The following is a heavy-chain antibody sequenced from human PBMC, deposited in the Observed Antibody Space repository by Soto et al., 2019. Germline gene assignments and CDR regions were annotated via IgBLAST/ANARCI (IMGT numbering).Heavy chain of an antibody. J-gene: IGHJ3*02. D-gene: IGHD6-13*01. CDR3: AARIAAAAWSFDI. V-gene: IGHV1-58*01. Sequence: SVKVSCKASGFTFTSSAVQWVRQARGQRLEWIGWIVVGSGNTNYAQKFQERVTITRDMSTSTAYMELSSLRSENTAVYYCAARIAAAAWSFDIWGQGTMVTVSS. CDR2: IVVGSGNT. CDR1: GFTFTSSA.